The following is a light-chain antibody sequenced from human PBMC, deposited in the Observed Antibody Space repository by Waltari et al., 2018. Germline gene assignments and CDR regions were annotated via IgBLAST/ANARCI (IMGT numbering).Light chain of an antibody. CDR2: GAF. J-gene: IGKJ2*01. Sequence: DIVLRQSPGTLSLSPGESATLSCRARQTVSSTSLVWYQQKPGQAPTLRIYGAFSRASGTPDRFSGRGAGTDVTLTISRLEPDDCAVYFCQCLDSSPPYPFGQGTKLEI. CDR1: QTVSSTS. CDR3: QCLDSSPPYP. V-gene: IGKV3-20*01.